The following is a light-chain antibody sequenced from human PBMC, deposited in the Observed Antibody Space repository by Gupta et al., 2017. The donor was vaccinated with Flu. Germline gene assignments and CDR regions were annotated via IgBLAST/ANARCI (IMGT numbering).Light chain of an antibody. CDR2: AAS. V-gene: IGKV1-17*01. CDR1: QGIRNA. CDR3: RQYYSYPRR. J-gene: IGKJ1*01. Sequence: SAESASIGDRVSMTSLASQGIRNALGWYQQKVGKAPKRLIYAASSLDSGVPSRFSGSGSGTEFTLTISSLQPEDFATYYCRQYYSYPRRFGQGTKLEIK.